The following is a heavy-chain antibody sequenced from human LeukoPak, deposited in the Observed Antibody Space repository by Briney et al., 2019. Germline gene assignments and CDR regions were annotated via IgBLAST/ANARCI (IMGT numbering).Heavy chain of an antibody. J-gene: IGHJ4*02. D-gene: IGHD6-19*01. CDR3: ARDIAVAGRSDY. CDR2: INHSGST. CDR1: GGSFSGYY. Sequence: SETLSLTCAVYGGSFSGYYWSWIRQPPGKGLEWIGEINHSGSTNYNPSLKSRVTISVDTSKNQFSLKLSSVTAADTAVYYCARDIAVAGRSDYWGQGTLVTVSS. V-gene: IGHV4-34*01.